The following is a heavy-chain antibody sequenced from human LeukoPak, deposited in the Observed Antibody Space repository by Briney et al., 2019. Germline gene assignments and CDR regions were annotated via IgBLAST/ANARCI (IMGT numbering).Heavy chain of an antibody. CDR2: IYHSGST. V-gene: IGHV4-4*02. CDR1: GGSISSSNW. CDR3: ARVSMVRGVIINGFDY. Sequence: SETLSLTCAVSGGSISSSNWWSWVRQPPGKGLEWIGEIYHSGSTNYNPSLKSRVTISVDKSKNQFSLKLSSVTAAGTAVYYCARVSMVRGVIINGFDYWGQGTLVTVSS. J-gene: IGHJ4*02. D-gene: IGHD3-10*01.